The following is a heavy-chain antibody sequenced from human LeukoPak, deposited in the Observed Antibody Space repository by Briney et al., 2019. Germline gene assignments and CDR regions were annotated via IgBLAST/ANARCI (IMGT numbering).Heavy chain of an antibody. V-gene: IGHV4-39*07. CDR3: ARGLPGYSSSWYYY. J-gene: IGHJ4*02. CDR1: GGSISSSSYY. CDR2: INHSGST. Sequence: PSETLSLTCTVSGGSISSSSYYRGWTRQPPGKGLGWIGQINHSGSTNYNPSLKSRVTISVDTSKNQFSLKLSSVTAADTAVYHCARGLPGYSSSWYYYWGQGTLVTVSS. D-gene: IGHD6-13*01.